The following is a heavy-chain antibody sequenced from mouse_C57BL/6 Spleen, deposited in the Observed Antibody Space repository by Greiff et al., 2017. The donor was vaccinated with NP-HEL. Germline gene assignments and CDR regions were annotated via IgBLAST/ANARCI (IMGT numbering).Heavy chain of an antibody. D-gene: IGHD1-1*01. CDR1: GFTFSDYG. V-gene: IGHV5-15*01. Sequence: EVNLVESGGGLVQPGGSLKLSCAASGFTFSDYGMAWVRQAPRKGPEWVAFISNLAYSIYYADTVTGRFTISRENAKNTLYLELSSLRSEDTAMYYCARHLYYGSSYDYAMDYWGQGTSVTVSS. J-gene: IGHJ4*01. CDR3: ARHLYYGSSYDYAMDY. CDR2: ISNLAYSI.